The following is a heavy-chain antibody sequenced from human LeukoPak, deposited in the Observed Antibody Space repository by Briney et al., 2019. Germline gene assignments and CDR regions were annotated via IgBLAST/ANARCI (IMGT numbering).Heavy chain of an antibody. Sequence: ASVRVSCKASGYTFTSYGISWVRQAPGQGLEWMGWIRTYNADTDYAQKFQGRVTMTTETSTSTAYMELKSLTSDDTAVYYCARDPGQYYDILTGYYTPYYFDYWGQGTLVTVSS. J-gene: IGHJ4*02. CDR2: IRTYNADT. D-gene: IGHD3-9*01. CDR3: ARDPGQYYDILTGYYTPYYFDY. V-gene: IGHV1-18*01. CDR1: GYTFTSYG.